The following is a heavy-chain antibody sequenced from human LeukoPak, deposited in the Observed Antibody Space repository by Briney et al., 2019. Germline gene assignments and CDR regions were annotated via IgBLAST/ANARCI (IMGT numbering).Heavy chain of an antibody. Sequence: ASVKVSCKASGDTFSNYAFSWVRQAPGQGLEWMGAIIPMSGTTHYAQNFQGRVTITSDESTRTVYLEVTSLRSEDTALYYCARSNNVFFTGDHWGQGTLVTVSS. CDR2: IIPMSGTT. J-gene: IGHJ4*02. D-gene: IGHD1/OR15-1a*01. CDR1: GDTFSNYA. V-gene: IGHV1-69*13. CDR3: ARSNNVFFTGDH.